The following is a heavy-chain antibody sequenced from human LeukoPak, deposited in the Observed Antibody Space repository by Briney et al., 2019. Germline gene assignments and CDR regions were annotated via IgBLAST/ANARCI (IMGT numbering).Heavy chain of an antibody. CDR3: ERDRDKNPLWFGAITYYYSREV. D-gene: IGHD3-10*01. J-gene: IGHJ6*03. CDR2: ISSSSSTI. CDR1: GFTFSSYS. Sequence: PGGSLKLSCAASGFTFSSYSMNWVRQAPGKGLEWVSYISSSSSTIYYADSVKGRFTISRDNAKNSLYLQMNSLRAEDTAVYYCERDRDKNPLWFGAITYYYSREVGAKGTRVTVP. V-gene: IGHV3-48*04.